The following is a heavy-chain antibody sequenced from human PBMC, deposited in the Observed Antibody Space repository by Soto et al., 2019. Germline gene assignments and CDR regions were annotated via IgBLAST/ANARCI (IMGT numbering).Heavy chain of an antibody. D-gene: IGHD5-18*01. J-gene: IGHJ2*01. CDR3: AREGGYSYGYWYFDL. CDR1: GFTFSSYA. V-gene: IGHV3-30*04. Sequence: GGSLRLSCAASGFTFSSYAMHWVRQAPGKGLEWVAVISYDGSNKYYADSVKDRFTISRDNSKNTLYLQMNSLRAEDTAVYYCAREGGYSYGYWYFDLWGRGTLVTVSS. CDR2: ISYDGSNK.